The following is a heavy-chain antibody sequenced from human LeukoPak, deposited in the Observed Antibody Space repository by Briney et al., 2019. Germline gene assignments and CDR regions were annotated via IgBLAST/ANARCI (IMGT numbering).Heavy chain of an antibody. J-gene: IGHJ4*02. D-gene: IGHD3-9*01. Sequence: ASVKVSCKASGYTFTSYGISWVRQAPGQGLEWMAWISAYNGYTKYAEKLQGRVTMTTDTSTSTAYMDLRSLRSDDTAVYYCARAVLQLRYFDWLLSAFDYWGQGTLVTVSS. V-gene: IGHV1-18*01. CDR3: ARAVLQLRYFDWLLSAFDY. CDR1: GYTFTSYG. CDR2: ISAYNGYT.